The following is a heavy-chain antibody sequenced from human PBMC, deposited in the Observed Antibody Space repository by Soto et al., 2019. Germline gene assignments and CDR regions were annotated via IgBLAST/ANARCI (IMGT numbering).Heavy chain of an antibody. CDR2: IIPIFGTA. J-gene: IGHJ4*02. V-gene: IGHV1-69*01. CDR3: AGYRDGSNGVDY. D-gene: IGHD2-15*01. CDR1: GGTFSSYA. Sequence: QVQLVQSGAEVKKPGSSVKVSCKASGGTFSSYAISWVRQAPGHGLEWMGGIIPIFGTANYAQKFQGRVTITADESTSTAYMELSSLRSEDTAVYCCAGYRDGSNGVDYWGQGTLVTVSS.